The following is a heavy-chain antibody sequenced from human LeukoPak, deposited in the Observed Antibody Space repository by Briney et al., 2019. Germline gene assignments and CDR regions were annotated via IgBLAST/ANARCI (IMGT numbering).Heavy chain of an antibody. V-gene: IGHV3-15*01. CDR2: IKSKTDGGTT. CDR3: TTQGKPDQEP. CDR1: GFAFDDYA. J-gene: IGHJ5*02. Sequence: GGSLRLSCAASGFAFDDYAMHWVRQAPGKGLEWVGRIKSKTDGGTTDYAAPVKGRFTISRDDSKNTLYLEMNSLKTEDTAVYYCTTQGKPDQEPWGQGTLVTVSS.